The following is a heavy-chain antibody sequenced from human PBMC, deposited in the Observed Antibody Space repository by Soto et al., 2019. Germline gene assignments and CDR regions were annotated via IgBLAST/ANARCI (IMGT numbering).Heavy chain of an antibody. V-gene: IGHV4-30-4*01. J-gene: IGHJ4*02. CDR1: GGSISSGDYY. D-gene: IGHD1-1*01. CDR3: ARGTDWNDGRSLDY. CDR2: IYYSGST. Sequence: ASETLSLTCTVSGGSISSGDYYWSWIRQPPGKGLEWIGYIYYSGSTYYNPSLKSRVTISVDTSKNQFPLKLSSVTAADTAVYYCARGTDWNDGRSLDYWGQGTLVTVS.